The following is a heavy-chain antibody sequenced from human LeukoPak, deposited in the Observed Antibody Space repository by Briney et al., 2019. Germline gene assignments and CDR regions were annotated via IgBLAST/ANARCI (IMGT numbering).Heavy chain of an antibody. J-gene: IGHJ4*02. Sequence: SETLSLTCTVSGGSICSYYWSWIRQPPGKGLEWMGYIYYSGGTNYNPSLKSRVAISVDTSKNQFSLMLNSVTAADTAVYYCARFDTSGYYVDNWGQGTLVTVSS. CDR3: ARFDTSGYYVDN. D-gene: IGHD3-22*01. CDR2: IYYSGGT. CDR1: GGSICSYY. V-gene: IGHV4-59*01.